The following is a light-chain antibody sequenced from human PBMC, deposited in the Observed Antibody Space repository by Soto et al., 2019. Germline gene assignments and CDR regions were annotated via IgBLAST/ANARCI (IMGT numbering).Light chain of an antibody. CDR3: QSSDTSTVV. V-gene: IGLV6-57*01. Sequence: NFMLTQPHSVSESPGKTVTISCTRSRGSLASNYVQWFQQRPGSSPTTVIYEDHQRPSGVPDRFSGSIDSSSNSASLTISGLKTEDEADYYCQSSDTSTVVFGGGTKVTVL. J-gene: IGLJ2*01. CDR2: EDH. CDR1: RGSLASNY.